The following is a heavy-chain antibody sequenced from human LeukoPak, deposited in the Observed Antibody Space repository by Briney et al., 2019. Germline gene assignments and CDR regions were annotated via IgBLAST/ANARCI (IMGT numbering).Heavy chain of an antibody. V-gene: IGHV4-4*09. D-gene: IGHD2-15*01. CDR1: GGSISSYY. J-gene: IGHJ3*02. CDR2: IYTSGST. CDR3: ARHACSGGSCYSPALDI. Sequence: SETLSLTCTVSGGSISSYYWSWIRQPPGKGLEWIGYIYTSGSTNYNPSLKSRVTISVDTSKNQFSLKLSSVTAADTAVYYCARHACSGGSCYSPALDIWGQGTMVTVSS.